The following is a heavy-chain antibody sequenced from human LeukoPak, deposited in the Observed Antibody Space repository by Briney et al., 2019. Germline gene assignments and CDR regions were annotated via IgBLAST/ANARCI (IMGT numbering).Heavy chain of an antibody. CDR1: GFTFSHYA. D-gene: IGHD1-1*01. CDR3: ARDRRRGFDY. V-gene: IGHV3-30*03. Sequence: GRSLRLSCAASGFTFSHYAMYWVRQAPGKGLEWVAVISYEGRNKYYVDSVKGRFTISRDNAKNSLYLQMNSLRAEDTAVYYCARDRRRGFDYWGQGTLVTVSS. J-gene: IGHJ4*02. CDR2: ISYEGRNK.